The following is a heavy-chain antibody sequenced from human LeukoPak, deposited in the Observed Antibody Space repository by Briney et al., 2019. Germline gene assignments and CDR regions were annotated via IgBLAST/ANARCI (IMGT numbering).Heavy chain of an antibody. CDR1: GGTFSSYA. Sequence: SVKVSCKASGGTFSSYAISWVRLAPGQGLEWMGGIIPIFGTANYAQKFQGRVTITADESTSTAYMELSSLRSEDTAVYYCARVVGVVVPAAMGNNWFDPWGQGTLVTVSS. CDR2: IIPIFGTA. D-gene: IGHD2-2*01. CDR3: ARVVGVVVPAAMGNNWFDP. J-gene: IGHJ5*02. V-gene: IGHV1-69*13.